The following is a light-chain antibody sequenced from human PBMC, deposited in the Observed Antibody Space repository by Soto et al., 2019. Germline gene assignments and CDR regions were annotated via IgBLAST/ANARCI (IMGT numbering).Light chain of an antibody. CDR1: RSDVGGYNF. CDR2: DVS. V-gene: IGLV2-14*03. CDR3: NSYTTSSTLV. Sequence: QLVLTQPASVSGSPGQSITISCTGTRSDVGGYNFVSWYQHHPGKAPKLMIYDVSNRPSGVSNRFSGSKSGNTASLTISGLQAEDEADYYCNSYTTSSTLVFGGGTKLTVL. J-gene: IGLJ2*01.